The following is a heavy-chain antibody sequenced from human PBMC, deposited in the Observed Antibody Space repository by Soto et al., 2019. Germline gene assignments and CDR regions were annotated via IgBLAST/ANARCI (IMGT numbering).Heavy chain of an antibody. D-gene: IGHD4-17*01. CDR1: GGSISSYY. V-gene: IGHV4-59*01. J-gene: IGHJ4*02. CDR2: VYYSGST. CDR3: ARNDYGDSLFDY. Sequence: QVQLQESGPGLVKPSETLSLTCTVSGGSISSYYWSWIRQPPGKGLEWIGYVYYSGSTNYNPSLKSRVTISVDTSKNQFSLKLSSVTAADTAVYYCARNDYGDSLFDYWGQGTLVTVS.